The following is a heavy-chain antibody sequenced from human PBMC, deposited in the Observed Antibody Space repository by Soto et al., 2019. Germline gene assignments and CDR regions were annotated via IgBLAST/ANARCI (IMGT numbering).Heavy chain of an antibody. D-gene: IGHD2-2*01. Sequence: SETLSLTCTVSGGSISSGGYYWYWIRQHPGKGLEWIGYIYYSGTTYYNPSLKSRITISIDTSKNQFSLNMNSMTAADTAVYYCASEGGVVDANWFGPWGKGTLVPVAS. J-gene: IGHJ5*02. V-gene: IGHV4-31*03. CDR3: ASEGGVVDANWFGP. CDR1: GGSISSGGYY. CDR2: IYYSGTT.